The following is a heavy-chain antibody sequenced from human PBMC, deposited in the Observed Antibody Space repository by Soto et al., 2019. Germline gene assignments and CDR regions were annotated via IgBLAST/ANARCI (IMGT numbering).Heavy chain of an antibody. CDR3: ASAPVCGGDCYSDWFDP. D-gene: IGHD2-21*02. Sequence: PSETLSLTCTVSGGSISSGGYYWSWIRQHPGKGLEWIGYIYYSGSTYYNPSLKSRVTISVDTSKNQFSLKLSSVTAADTAVYYCASAPVCGGDCYSDWFDPWGQGTLVTVSS. CDR2: IYYSGST. V-gene: IGHV4-31*03. J-gene: IGHJ5*02. CDR1: GGSISSGGYY.